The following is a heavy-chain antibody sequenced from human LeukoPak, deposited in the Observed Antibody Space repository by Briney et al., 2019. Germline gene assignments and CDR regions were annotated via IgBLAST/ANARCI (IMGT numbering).Heavy chain of an antibody. CDR3: ARQQVSWVYSDY. CDR1: GGSISGGGYC. V-gene: IGHV4-39*01. J-gene: IGHJ4*02. CDR2: SYHDGSP. D-gene: IGHD5/OR15-5a*01. Sequence: SETLSLTCTVSGGSISGGGYCWGSIRQPPGTGLEWIGTSYHDGSPYYNPSLKSRVTISVDTSKNQFSLKLSSVTAADTAVYYCARQQVSWVYSDYWGQGTLVTVSS.